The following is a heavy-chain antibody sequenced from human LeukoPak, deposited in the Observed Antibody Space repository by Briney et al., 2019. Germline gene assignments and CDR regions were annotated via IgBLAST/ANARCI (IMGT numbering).Heavy chain of an antibody. CDR1: GFTFSGYG. D-gene: IGHD1-26*01. J-gene: IGHJ4*02. V-gene: IGHV3-30*03. Sequence: GGSLRLSCAASGFTFSGYGMHWVRQAPGKGLEWVAVISYDGSNKYYADSVKGRFTISRDNSKNTLSLQMNSLRTEDTAVYYCARFYANEWALPHWGQGTLVTVSS. CDR3: ARFYANEWALPH. CDR2: ISYDGSNK.